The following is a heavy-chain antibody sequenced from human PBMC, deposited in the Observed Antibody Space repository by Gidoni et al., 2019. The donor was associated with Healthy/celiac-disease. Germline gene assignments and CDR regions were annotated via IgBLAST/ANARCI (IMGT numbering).Heavy chain of an antibody. J-gene: IGHJ3*02. D-gene: IGHD4-17*01. V-gene: IGHV3-9*01. Sequence: EVQLVESGGGLVQPGGSLRLSCAASGFIFDDYAMYWVRQAPGKGLEWVSGISWNGGSLGYADSVKGRFTISRENAKNFLYLQMNSLRAEDTALYYCAKDMTTVGPETFDMWGQGTMVTVSS. CDR3: AKDMTTVGPETFDM. CDR2: ISWNGGSL. CDR1: GFIFDDYA.